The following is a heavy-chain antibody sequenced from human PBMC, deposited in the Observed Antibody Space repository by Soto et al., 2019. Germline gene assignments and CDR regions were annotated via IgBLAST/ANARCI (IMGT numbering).Heavy chain of an antibody. Sequence: GGSLRLSCAASGFTFSSYEMNWVRQAPGKGLEWVSYISSSGSTIYYADSVKGRFTISRDNAKNSLYLQMNSLRAEDTAVYYCARPGDYGGSSRPLRYYYYYGMDVCGQGTTVTVS. V-gene: IGHV3-48*03. CDR2: ISSSGSTI. CDR1: GFTFSSYE. J-gene: IGHJ6*02. D-gene: IGHD2-15*01. CDR3: ARPGDYGGSSRPLRYYYYYGMDV.